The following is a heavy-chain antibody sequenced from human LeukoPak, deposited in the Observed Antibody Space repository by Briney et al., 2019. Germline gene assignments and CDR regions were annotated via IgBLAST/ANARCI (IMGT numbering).Heavy chain of an antibody. Sequence: SETLSLTCTVSGASFSNDYHWGWIRQSPGKGLEWIGTMGYGGRTYFSPSLKSRVSLSIDMSRTYFSLILQSVSAADTAVYYCARTKGRAVGQTAFQYWGQGTLVTVSA. CDR2: MGYGGRT. CDR1: GASFSNDYH. CDR3: ARTKGRAVGQTAFQY. J-gene: IGHJ4*02. V-gene: IGHV4-39*07. D-gene: IGHD1-26*01.